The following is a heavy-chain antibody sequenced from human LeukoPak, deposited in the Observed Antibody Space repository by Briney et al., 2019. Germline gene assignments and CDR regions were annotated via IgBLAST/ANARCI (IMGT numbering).Heavy chain of an antibody. V-gene: IGHV1-8*01. D-gene: IGHD3-3*01. Sequence: GASVKVSCKASGYTFTSYDINWVRQATGQGLEWMGWMNPNSGNTGYAQKFQGRVTMTRNTSISTAYMELSSLRSEDTAVYYCAREYYDSWILFDYWGQGTLVTVYS. CDR1: GYTFTSYD. CDR3: AREYYDSWILFDY. J-gene: IGHJ4*02. CDR2: MNPNSGNT.